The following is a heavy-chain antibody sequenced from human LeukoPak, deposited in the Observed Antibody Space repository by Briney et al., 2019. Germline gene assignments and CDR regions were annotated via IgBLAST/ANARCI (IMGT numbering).Heavy chain of an antibody. CDR3: AREASDAFDI. CDR1: GFTFSSYD. J-gene: IGHJ3*02. Sequence: GRSLRLSCAASGFTFSSYDMHWVRQAPGKGLEWVALIWYDGSNKNYADSVKGRFTISRDNSNNTLFLQMNSLRAEDTAVYYCAREASDAFDIWGQGTMVTVSS. V-gene: IGHV3-33*01. CDR2: IWYDGSNK.